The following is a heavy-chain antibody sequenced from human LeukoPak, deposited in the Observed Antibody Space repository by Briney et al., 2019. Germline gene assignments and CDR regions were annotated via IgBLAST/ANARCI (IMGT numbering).Heavy chain of an antibody. Sequence: ASVKVSCKASGYTFSSYGISWVRQAPGQGLEWMGWISAYNGNTDYAQNLRGRLIMTTDTSTSTAYMELRSLRSDDTAVYYCATEVVGYGDVHYFDSWGQGTLVTVSS. D-gene: IGHD4-17*01. J-gene: IGHJ4*02. V-gene: IGHV1-18*01. CDR1: GYTFSSYG. CDR3: ATEVVGYGDVHYFDS. CDR2: ISAYNGNT.